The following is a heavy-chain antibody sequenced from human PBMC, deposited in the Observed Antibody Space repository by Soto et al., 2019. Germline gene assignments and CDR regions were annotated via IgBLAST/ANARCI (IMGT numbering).Heavy chain of an antibody. CDR3: ARHCSGGSCYDWFDP. D-gene: IGHD2-15*01. CDR2: IYYSGST. V-gene: IGHV4-59*08. Sequence: SETLSLTCTVSGGSISSYYWSWIRQPPGKGLEWIGYIYYSGSTNYNPSLKSRVTISVDTSKNQFSLKLSSVTAADTAVYYCARHCSGGSCYDWFDPWGQGTLVTVSS. CDR1: GGSISSYY. J-gene: IGHJ5*02.